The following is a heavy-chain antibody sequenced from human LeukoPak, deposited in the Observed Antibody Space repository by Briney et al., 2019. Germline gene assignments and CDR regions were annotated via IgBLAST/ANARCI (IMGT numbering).Heavy chain of an antibody. J-gene: IGHJ2*01. CDR2: ISWNSDSI. CDR3: AKARHYYDSSGKLGAHWYFDL. V-gene: IGHV3-9*01. Sequence: PGRSLRLSCAASGFTFGDYAMHWVRQAPGKGLEWVSGISWNSDSIGYADSVKGRFTISRDNSKNTLYLQMNSLRAEDTAVYYCAKARHYYDSSGKLGAHWYFDLWGRGTLVTVSS. D-gene: IGHD3-22*01. CDR1: GFTFGDYA.